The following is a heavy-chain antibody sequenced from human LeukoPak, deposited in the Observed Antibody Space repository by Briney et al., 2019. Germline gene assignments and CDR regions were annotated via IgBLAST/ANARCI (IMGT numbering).Heavy chain of an antibody. D-gene: IGHD4-17*01. Sequence: ASVKVSCKTSGYTFTGYYMHWVRQAPRQGLEWMGWINPNSGGTHYAQKFQGRVTMTRDTSISTAYMELSRLRSDDTAVYYCARGTTVTKAIYYMDVGGKGTTVTVSS. CDR1: GYTFTGYY. V-gene: IGHV1-2*02. CDR3: ARGTTVTKAIYYMDV. J-gene: IGHJ6*03. CDR2: INPNSGGT.